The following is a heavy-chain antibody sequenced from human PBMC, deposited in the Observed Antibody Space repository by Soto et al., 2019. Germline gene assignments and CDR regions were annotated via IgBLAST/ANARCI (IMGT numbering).Heavy chain of an antibody. D-gene: IGHD3-3*01. J-gene: IGHJ6*02. CDR2: ISYGGTRK. V-gene: IGHV3-30*18. Sequence: QIQLVESGGGVVQPGRSLRLSCGASGFTFSDYGMYWVRQAPGKGLEWVAVISYGGTRKYYADSVKGRFTISRDNSKNTLYLQMNTLGAEDTAVYYCAKDIPPEIDDFWHGMDVWGQGTTVTVSS. CDR1: GFTFSDYG. CDR3: AKDIPPEIDDFWHGMDV.